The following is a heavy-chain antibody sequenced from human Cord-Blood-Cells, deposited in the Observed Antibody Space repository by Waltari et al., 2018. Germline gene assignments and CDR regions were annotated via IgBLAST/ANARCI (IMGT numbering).Heavy chain of an antibody. CDR2: INHSGST. J-gene: IGHJ4*02. Sequence: QVQLHQRGAALLKPLESLSLTCAVYGASFSGYYWSWPRKPPAQGLVWMGEINHSGSTNYNPALKSRVTISVDTSKNQVSLKLSSVTAADTAVYYCARGAGQKLNSSWYRYYFDYWGQGTLVTVSS. CDR3: ARGAGQKLNSSWYRYYFDY. CDR1: GASFSGYY. V-gene: IGHV4-34*01. D-gene: IGHD6-13*01.